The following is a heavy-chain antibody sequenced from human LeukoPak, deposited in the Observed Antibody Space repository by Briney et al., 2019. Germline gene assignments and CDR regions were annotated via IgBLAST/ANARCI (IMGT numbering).Heavy chain of an antibody. CDR2: IYYSGST. CDR1: GGSISNYY. J-gene: IGHJ4*02. V-gene: IGHV4-59*08. Sequence: SETLSLTCTVSGGSISNYYWSWIRQPPGKGLEWIGYIYYSGSTNYNPSLKSRVTISVDASKNQFFLKLSSVTAADTAVYYCARQVAGTTYDSWGQGTLVTVSS. CDR3: ARQVAGTTYDS. D-gene: IGHD1-7*01.